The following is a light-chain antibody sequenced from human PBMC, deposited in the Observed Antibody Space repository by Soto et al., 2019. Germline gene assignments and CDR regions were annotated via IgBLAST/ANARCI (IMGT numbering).Light chain of an antibody. CDR2: EVT. CDR3: TSHAGSNNYV. Sequence: QSALTQPPSASGSLGQSVTISCTGTSSDIGRYEFVSWYQHHPGKAPKLIIYEVTERPSGVPDRFSGSKSGNTASLTVSGLQADDEADYYCTSHAGSNNYVFGTGTKLTVL. V-gene: IGLV2-8*01. CDR1: SSDIGRYEF. J-gene: IGLJ1*01.